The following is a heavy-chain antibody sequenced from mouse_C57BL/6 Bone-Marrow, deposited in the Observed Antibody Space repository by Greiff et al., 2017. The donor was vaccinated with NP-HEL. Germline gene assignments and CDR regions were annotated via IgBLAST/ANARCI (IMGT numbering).Heavy chain of an antibody. CDR1: GYTFTSYW. V-gene: IGHV1-59*01. CDR2: IDPSDSYT. J-gene: IGHJ2*01. Sequence: QVQLQQPGAELVRPGTSVKLSCKASGYTFTSYWMHWVKQRPGQGLEWIGVIDPSDSYTNYNQKFKGKATLTVDTSSSTAYMQLSSLTSEDSAVYYGAGGAIYYYGSSLDYWGQGTTLTVSS. CDR3: AGGAIYYYGSSLDY. D-gene: IGHD1-1*01.